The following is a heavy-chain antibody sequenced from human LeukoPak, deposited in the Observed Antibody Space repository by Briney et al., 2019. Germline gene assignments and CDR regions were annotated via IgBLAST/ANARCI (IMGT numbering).Heavy chain of an antibody. CDR2: INHSGST. CDR3: ARAGGAAAGRFYYYYYYMDV. Sequence: PSETLSLTCAVYGGSFSGYYWSWIRQPPGKGLEWIGEINHSGSTNYNPSLKSRVTISVDTSKNLFSLKLSSVTAADTAVYYCARAGGAAAGRFYYYYYYMDVWGKGTTVTVSS. D-gene: IGHD6-13*01. CDR1: GGSFSGYY. V-gene: IGHV4-34*01. J-gene: IGHJ6*03.